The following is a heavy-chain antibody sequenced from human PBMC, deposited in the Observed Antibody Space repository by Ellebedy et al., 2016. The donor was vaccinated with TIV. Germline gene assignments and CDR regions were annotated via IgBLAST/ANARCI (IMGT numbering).Heavy chain of an antibody. J-gene: IGHJ4*02. V-gene: IGHV1-18*04. Sequence: AASVKVSCKASGYTFTSYGISGVRQAPGQGREWMGWISANNGDTNYAQKCQGRVTMTTDTSTTTVYMELSSLRSDDTAVYYCARDWSGHWGQGTLVTVSS. CDR1: GYTFTSYG. CDR2: ISANNGDT. D-gene: IGHD3-3*01. CDR3: ARDWSGH.